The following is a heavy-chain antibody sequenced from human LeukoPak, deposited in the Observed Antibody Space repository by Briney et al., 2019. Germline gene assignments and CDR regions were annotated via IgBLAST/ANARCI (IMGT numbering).Heavy chain of an antibody. CDR2: INHSGST. J-gene: IGHJ5*02. V-gene: IGHV4-34*01. CDR1: GGSSRGYY. Sequence: SETLSLTCALYGGSSRGYYWSCIRQPPGKGLEWIGEINHSGSTNYNPSLKSRVTISVDTSKNQFSLKLRSVTAADTAVYYCARGVPEYGDYGSNWFDGWGQGTLVTVSS. CDR3: ARGVPEYGDYGSNWFDG. D-gene: IGHD4-17*01.